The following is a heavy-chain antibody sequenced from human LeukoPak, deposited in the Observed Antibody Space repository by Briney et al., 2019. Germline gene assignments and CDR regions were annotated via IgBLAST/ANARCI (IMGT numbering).Heavy chain of an antibody. Sequence: ASVKVSCKASGYTFTSYGITWVRQAPGQGLEWMGWISSDNGNTKYAQKLQGRVTMTTDTSTSTAYMELRSLTSDDTAMYYCARAGNYNPDAFDIWGQGTMVTVSS. D-gene: IGHD1-1*01. CDR2: ISSDNGNT. V-gene: IGHV1-18*01. CDR3: ARAGNYNPDAFDI. J-gene: IGHJ3*02. CDR1: GYTFTSYG.